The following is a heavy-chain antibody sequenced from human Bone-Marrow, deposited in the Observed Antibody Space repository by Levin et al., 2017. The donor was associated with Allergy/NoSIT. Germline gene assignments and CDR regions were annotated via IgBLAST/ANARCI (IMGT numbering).Heavy chain of an antibody. J-gene: IGHJ6*02. CDR1: GFSFSNYA. Sequence: AGGSLRLSCAASGFSFSNYAMSWVRQAPGKGLEWVSSISGTSGSTYYADSVKGRFTISRDNSKNTLYLQMNSLRVEDTAVYYCAKTDITGTTRYGMDVWGQGTTVTVSS. CDR2: ISGTSGST. D-gene: IGHD1-20*01. CDR3: AKTDITGTTRYGMDV. V-gene: IGHV3-23*01.